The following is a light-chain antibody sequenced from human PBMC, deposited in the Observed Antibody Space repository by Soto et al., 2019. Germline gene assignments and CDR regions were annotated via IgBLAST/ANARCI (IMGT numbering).Light chain of an antibody. CDR2: GAS. Sequence: EIVLTQSPGTLSLSPGERATISCRASQSGSSSFLAWYQQKPGQAPRLLIYGASNTATGIPDRVSGSGSGTAFTLNISRLAPGGFAVYYCQQYVTSPWAFGQGTKVAIE. CDR1: QSGSSSF. CDR3: QQYVTSPWA. V-gene: IGKV3-20*01. J-gene: IGKJ1*01.